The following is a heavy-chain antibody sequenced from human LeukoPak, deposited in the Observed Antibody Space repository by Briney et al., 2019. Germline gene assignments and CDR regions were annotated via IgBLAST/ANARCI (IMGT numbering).Heavy chain of an antibody. D-gene: IGHD3-22*01. Sequence: GESLKISCKGSGYSFTTYWIGWVRQMPGRGLEWMGIIYPGDSDTRYSPSFQGQVTISADKSISTAYLQWSSLNASDIAMYYCARQFRDSSGYYSYYFDYWGQGTLVTVSS. V-gene: IGHV5-51*01. CDR2: IYPGDSDT. CDR3: ARQFRDSSGYYSYYFDY. J-gene: IGHJ4*02. CDR1: GYSFTTYW.